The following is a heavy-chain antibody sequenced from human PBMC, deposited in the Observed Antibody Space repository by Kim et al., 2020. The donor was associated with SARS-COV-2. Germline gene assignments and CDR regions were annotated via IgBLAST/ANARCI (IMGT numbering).Heavy chain of an antibody. J-gene: IGHJ6*02. CDR1: GYSFTSYW. D-gene: IGHD5-12*01. Sequence: GESLKISCKGSGYSFTSYWISWVRQMPGKGLEWMGRIDPSDSYTNYSPSFQGHVTISADKSISTAYLQWSSLKASDTAMYYCARKSGYDYYYYGMDVWGQGTTVTVSS. V-gene: IGHV5-10-1*01. CDR3: ARKSGYDYYYYGMDV. CDR2: IDPSDSYT.